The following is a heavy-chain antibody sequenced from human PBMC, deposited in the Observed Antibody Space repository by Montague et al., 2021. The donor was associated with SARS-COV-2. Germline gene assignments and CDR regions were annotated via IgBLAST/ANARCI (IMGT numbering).Heavy chain of an antibody. D-gene: IGHD4-17*01. V-gene: IGHV4-34*01. CDR3: ARSTVTNSPVGFSNKLRSRYHGMDV. Sequence: SETLSLTCAVYGGSISGYDLNWIWKPQGKGKEWNGESNNSGSTNYNPYRKRRGTIAVDTYKNQVSLKLTSVTAADTAVFYCARSTVTNSPVGFSNKLRSRYHGMDVWGQGTPVTVSS. CDR2: SNNSGST. J-gene: IGHJ6*02. CDR1: GGSISGYD.